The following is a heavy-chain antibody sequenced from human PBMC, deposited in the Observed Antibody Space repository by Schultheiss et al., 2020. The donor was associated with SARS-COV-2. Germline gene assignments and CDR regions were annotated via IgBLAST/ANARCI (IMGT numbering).Heavy chain of an antibody. V-gene: IGHV4-59*01. CDR1: GGSISSYY. J-gene: IGHJ3*02. Sequence: SQTLSLTCTVSGGSISSYYWNWIRQPPGKGLEWIGYIYYSGSTNYKPSLKSRVTISVDTSKNQFSLKLSSVTAADTAVYYCARGSRDAFDIWGQGTMVTVSS. CDR3: ARGSRDAFDI. CDR2: IYYSGST.